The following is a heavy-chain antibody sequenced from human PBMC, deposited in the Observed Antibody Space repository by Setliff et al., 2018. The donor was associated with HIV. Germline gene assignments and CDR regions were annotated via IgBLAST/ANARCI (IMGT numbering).Heavy chain of an antibody. J-gene: IGHJ4*02. V-gene: IGHV4-39*07. CDR1: GGSISTTSYY. CDR3: ARGANFYTPRKRLFDH. CDR2: IYYSGST. Sequence: SETLSLTCTVSGGSISTTSYYWGWIRQPPGKGLEWIGSIYYSGSTYYNPSLKSRVTISVDTSRNQFSLKLNSVTAADTAVYYCARGANFYTPRKRLFDHWGQGVLVTVSS. D-gene: IGHD3-3*01.